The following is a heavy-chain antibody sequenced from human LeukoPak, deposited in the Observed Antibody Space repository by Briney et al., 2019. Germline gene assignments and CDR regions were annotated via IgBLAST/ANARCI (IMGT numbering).Heavy chain of an antibody. Sequence: SETLSLTCTVSGASISSDYWSWIRQPAGKGLEWIGRIYTSGSPNYNPSLNSRVTMSADTSKNHFSLKLSSVTAADTAVYYCARLTRGLLVSNWFDPWGQGTLVTVSS. J-gene: IGHJ5*01. V-gene: IGHV4-4*07. CDR1: GASISSDY. D-gene: IGHD2-21*01. CDR2: IYTSGSP. CDR3: ARLTRGLLVSNWFDP.